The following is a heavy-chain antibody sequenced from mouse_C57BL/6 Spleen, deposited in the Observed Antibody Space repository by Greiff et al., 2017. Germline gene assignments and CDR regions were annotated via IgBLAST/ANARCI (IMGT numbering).Heavy chain of an antibody. V-gene: IGHV1-55*01. D-gene: IGHD1-1*01. J-gene: IGHJ3*01. CDR3: ARSPLIAPVVAAYDY. CDR2: IYPGSGST. CDR1: GYTFTSYW. Sequence: VQLQQSGAELVKPGASVKLSCKASGYTFTSYWITWVKQRPGQGLEWIGDIYPGSGSTNYNEKFKSKATLTVDTSSSPAYMQLSSLTSEDSAVYSCARSPLIAPVVAAYDYWGQGTLVTVSA.